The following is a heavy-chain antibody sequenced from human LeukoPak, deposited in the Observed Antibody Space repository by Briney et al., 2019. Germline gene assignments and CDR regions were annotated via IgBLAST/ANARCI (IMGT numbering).Heavy chain of an antibody. CDR2: INHSGST. CDR1: GGSFSGYY. D-gene: IGHD1-1*01. CDR3: AGTWGAFDI. V-gene: IGHV4-34*01. J-gene: IGHJ3*02. Sequence: SETLSLTCAVYGGSFSGYYWSWIRQPPGKGLEWIGEINHSGSTNYNPSLKSRVTISVDTSKNQFSLKLSSVTAADTAVYYCAGTWGAFDIWGQGTMVTVSS.